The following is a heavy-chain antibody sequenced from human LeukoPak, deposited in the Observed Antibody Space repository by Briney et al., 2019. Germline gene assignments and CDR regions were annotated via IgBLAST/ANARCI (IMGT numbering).Heavy chain of an antibody. Sequence: PSETLSLPCTVSGGSISSYYWSWIRQPPGKGLEWIGYVIYTGSTNYNPSLKSRVTISIDTSKNQFSLNLSSVTAADTAVYYCASTGEMYSSGWYFDFWGQGTLVTVSS. CDR3: ASTGEMYSSGWYFDF. J-gene: IGHJ4*02. D-gene: IGHD6-19*01. V-gene: IGHV4-59*01. CDR1: GGSISSYY. CDR2: VIYTGST.